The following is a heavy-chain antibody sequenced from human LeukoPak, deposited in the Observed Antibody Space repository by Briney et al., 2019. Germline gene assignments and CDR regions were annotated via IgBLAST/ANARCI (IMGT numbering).Heavy chain of an antibody. J-gene: IGHJ5*02. V-gene: IGHV3-23*01. Sequence: PSETLSLTCAVYGGSFSGYYWSWIRQPPGKGLEWVSAISGSGGSTYYADSVKGRFTISRDNSKNTLYLQMNSLRAEDTAVYYCAKDTSSSWYRNWFDPWGQGTLVTVSS. CDR2: ISGSGGST. CDR3: AKDTSSSWYRNWFDP. D-gene: IGHD6-13*01. CDR1: GGSFSGYY.